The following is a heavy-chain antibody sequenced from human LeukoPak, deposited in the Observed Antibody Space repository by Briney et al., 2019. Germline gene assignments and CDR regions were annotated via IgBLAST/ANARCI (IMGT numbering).Heavy chain of an antibody. CDR1: GYTFTSFD. CDR3: ATSSGYYPYFDY. D-gene: IGHD3-22*01. V-gene: IGHV1-8*01. Sequence: ASVKVSCKASGYTFTSFDINWVRHTGQGLEWMGWMSPNSGNTGYAQKFQGRVTMTEDTSTDTAYMELSSLRSEDTAVYYCATSSGYYPYFDYWGQGTLVTVSS. CDR2: MSPNSGNT. J-gene: IGHJ4*02.